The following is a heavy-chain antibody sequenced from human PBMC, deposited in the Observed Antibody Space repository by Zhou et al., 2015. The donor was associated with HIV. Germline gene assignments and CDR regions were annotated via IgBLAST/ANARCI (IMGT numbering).Heavy chain of an antibody. J-gene: IGHJ4*02. V-gene: IGHV1-69*01. CDR3: ARDATYYYGSGSLRYSPGF. CDR1: GGTFSSYA. D-gene: IGHD3-10*01. CDR2: IIPIFGTA. Sequence: QVQLVQSGAEVKNPGSSVKVSCKASGGTFSSYAISWVRQAPGQGLEWMGGIIPIFGTANYAQQFQGRVTIAADESTSTAYMELSSLRSEDTAVYFCARDATYYYGSGSLRYSPGFWGQGTLVIVSS.